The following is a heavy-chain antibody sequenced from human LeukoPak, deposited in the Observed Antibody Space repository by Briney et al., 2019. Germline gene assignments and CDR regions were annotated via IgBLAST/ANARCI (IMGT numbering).Heavy chain of an antibody. D-gene: IGHD3-10*01. CDR1: GFTFSSYG. CDR3: AKAPYGSGSYYLNY. J-gene: IGHJ4*02. V-gene: IGHV3-30*18. CDR2: ISYDGSNK. Sequence: GGSLRLSCAASGFTFSSYGMPWVRQAPGKGLEWVAVISYDGSNKYYADSVKGRFTISRDNSKNTLYLQMNSLRAEDTAVYYCAKAPYGSGSYYLNYWGQGTLVTVSS.